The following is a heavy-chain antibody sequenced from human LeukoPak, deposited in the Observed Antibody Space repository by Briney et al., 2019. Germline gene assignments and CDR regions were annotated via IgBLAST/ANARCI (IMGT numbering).Heavy chain of an antibody. J-gene: IGHJ4*02. CDR1: GFTFGSYN. V-gene: IGHV3-21*01. Sequence: GGSLRLSCAASGFTFGSYNMNWVRQAPGKGLEWVSSISTSSSYIYYADSVKGRFTISRDNAKNSLYLQMKSLRDEDTAVYYCARYGSGTSYITNYFDYWGQGTLVTVSS. CDR2: ISTSSSYI. D-gene: IGHD3-10*01. CDR3: ARYGSGTSYITNYFDY.